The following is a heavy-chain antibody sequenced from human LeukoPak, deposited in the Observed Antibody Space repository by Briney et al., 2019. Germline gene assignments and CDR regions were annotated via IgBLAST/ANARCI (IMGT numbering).Heavy chain of an antibody. V-gene: IGHV3-48*03. CDR2: ISSSGSTI. Sequence: GGSLRLSCAASGFTFSSYEMNWVRQAPGKGLEWVSYISSSGSTIYYADSVKGRFTISRDNAKNSLYLQMNSLRAEDTAVYYCARGLQSRYYYYYYMDVWGKGTTVTVSS. CDR1: GFTFSSYE. J-gene: IGHJ6*03. CDR3: ARGLQSRYYYYYYMDV.